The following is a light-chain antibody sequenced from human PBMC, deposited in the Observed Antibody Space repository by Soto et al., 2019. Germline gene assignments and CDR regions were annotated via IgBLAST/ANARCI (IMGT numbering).Light chain of an antibody. V-gene: IGKV1-5*03. CDR1: QTISSW. J-gene: IGKJ1*01. CDR2: KAS. Sequence: IQISQSQFTLSGSVGDRVTITCRASQTISSWLAWYQQKPGKAPKLLIYKASTLKSGVPSRFSGSGSGTEFTLTISSLQPDDFATYYCQHYNSYSEAFGQGTKV. CDR3: QHYNSYSEA.